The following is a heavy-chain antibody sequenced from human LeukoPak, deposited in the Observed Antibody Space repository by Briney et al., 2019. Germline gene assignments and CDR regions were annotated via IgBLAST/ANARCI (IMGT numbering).Heavy chain of an antibody. CDR3: AKAPVGYYYDSSGERYFDC. J-gene: IGHJ4*02. V-gene: IGHV3-23*01. D-gene: IGHD3-22*01. Sequence: GGSLRLSCAASGFTFSSYAMSWVRQAPGKGLEWVSAISGSGGSTYNADSVKGRFTISRDNSKNTLYLQMNSLRAEDTAVYYCAKAPVGYYYDSSGERYFDCWGQGTLVTVSS. CDR1: GFTFSSYA. CDR2: ISGSGGST.